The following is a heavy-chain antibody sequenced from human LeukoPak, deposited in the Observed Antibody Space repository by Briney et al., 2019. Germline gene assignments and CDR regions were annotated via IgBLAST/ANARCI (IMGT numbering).Heavy chain of an antibody. CDR3: ASQYISSSNY. D-gene: IGHD6-6*01. Sequence: GGSLRLSCAASGFTFSSYWMSWVRQAPGKGLEWVANIKEDGSEKNYVDSVKGRFTISRDNAKNSLYLQMNSLRGEDTAVYYCASQYISSSNYWGQGTLVTVSS. V-gene: IGHV3-7*05. CDR1: GFTFSSYW. J-gene: IGHJ4*02. CDR2: IKEDGSEK.